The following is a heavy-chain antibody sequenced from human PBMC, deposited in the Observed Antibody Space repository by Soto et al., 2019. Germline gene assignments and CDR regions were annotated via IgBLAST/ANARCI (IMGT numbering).Heavy chain of an antibody. CDR1: GFTFRTYT. V-gene: IGHV3-21*01. CDR3: ARDRGYDAHDYYYNAMDV. J-gene: IGHJ6*02. CDR2: IRGFSPYT. Sequence: PGGSLRLSCISSGFTFRTYTMNWVRQAPGKGLEWVSGIRGFSPYTFYAESVKGRFTISRDNAKNSLYLQMNSLRAEDTAVYYCARDRGYDAHDYYYNAMDVWGQGTTVTGS. D-gene: IGHD2-15*01.